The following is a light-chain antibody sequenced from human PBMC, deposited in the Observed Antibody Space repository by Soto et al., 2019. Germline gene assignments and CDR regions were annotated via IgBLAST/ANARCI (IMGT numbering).Light chain of an antibody. CDR2: AAS. J-gene: IGKJ3*01. CDR1: QSVGRN. V-gene: IGKV3-15*01. CDR3: QEYSEWPLFT. Sequence: EIVVTQSPGILSVSPGDRATLSCRASQSVGRNLAWYHQKPGQAPTLLIYAASTRATGLPARFSGSGSGTDFTLTISSLQSEDFAVYYCQEYSEWPLFTLGPGIRVDIK.